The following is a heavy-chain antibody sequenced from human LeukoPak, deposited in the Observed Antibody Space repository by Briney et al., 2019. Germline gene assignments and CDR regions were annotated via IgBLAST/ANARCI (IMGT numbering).Heavy chain of an antibody. CDR1: GYTFPNYW. CDR3: ARRSRYCSSTSCSYFDY. V-gene: IGHV5-51*01. J-gene: IGHJ4*02. CDR2: IYPGDSDT. Sequence: KNGESLKISCQGSGYTFPNYWIAWVRQMPGKGLEWMGIIYPGDSDTRYSPSFQGQVTISADKSISTAYLQWSSLKASDTAMYYCARRSRYCSSTSCSYFDYWGQGTLVTVSS. D-gene: IGHD2-2*01.